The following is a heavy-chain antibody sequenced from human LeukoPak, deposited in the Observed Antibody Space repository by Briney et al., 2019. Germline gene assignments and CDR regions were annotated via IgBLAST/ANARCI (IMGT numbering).Heavy chain of an antibody. V-gene: IGHV1-69*01. J-gene: IGHJ5*02. CDR1: GGTFSSYA. D-gene: IGHD3-10*01. CDR2: IIPIFGTA. CDR3: ARDLGYYYGSGSKRTNWFDP. Sequence: GASVKVSGKASGGTFSSYAISWVRRAPGQGLEWMGGIIPIFGTANYAQKFQGRVTITADESTSTADMELSSLRSEDTAVYYCARDLGYYYGSGSKRTNWFDPWGQGTLVTVSS.